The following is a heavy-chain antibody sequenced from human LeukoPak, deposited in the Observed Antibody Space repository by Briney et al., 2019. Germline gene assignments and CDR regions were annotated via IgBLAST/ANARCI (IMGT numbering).Heavy chain of an antibody. CDR2: ISSSSSYI. Sequence: GGSLRLSCAASGFTFSSYSMNWVRQAPGKGLEWVSSISSSSSYIYYADSVKGRFTISRDNAKNSLYLQMNSLRAEDTAVYYCARTGGYSYGPTIHYFDYWGQGTLVTVSS. D-gene: IGHD5-18*01. J-gene: IGHJ4*02. CDR3: ARTGGYSYGPTIHYFDY. V-gene: IGHV3-21*01. CDR1: GFTFSSYS.